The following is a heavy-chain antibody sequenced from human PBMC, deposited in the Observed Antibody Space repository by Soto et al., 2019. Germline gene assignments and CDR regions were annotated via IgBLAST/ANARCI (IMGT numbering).Heavy chain of an antibody. CDR2: FRASGDDGTT. J-gene: IGHJ4*02. CDR1: GFTFSSYS. Sequence: GGSLRLSWVASGFTFSSYSMSWVRQAPGKGLEWVSGFRASGDDGTTYYADSVKGRFTISRDNSKNTLFLQMNSLRAEDTAIYYCAKKVNSGSGSQYFDYWGQGTLVTVPS. CDR3: AKKVNSGSGSQYFDY. D-gene: IGHD3-10*01. V-gene: IGHV3-23*01.